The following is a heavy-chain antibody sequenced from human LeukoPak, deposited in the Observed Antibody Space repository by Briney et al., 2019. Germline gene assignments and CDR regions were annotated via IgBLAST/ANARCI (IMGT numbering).Heavy chain of an antibody. D-gene: IGHD4-11*01. CDR3: ASLTVTYYYYGMDV. CDR2: ISGSGGST. Sequence: GGSLRLSCAASGFTFSSYAMSWVRQAPGKGLEWVSAISGSGGSTYYADSVKGRFTISRDNSKNTLYLQMNSLRAEDTAVYYCASLTVTYYYYGMDVWGQGTTVTVSS. CDR1: GFTFSSYA. J-gene: IGHJ6*02. V-gene: IGHV3-23*01.